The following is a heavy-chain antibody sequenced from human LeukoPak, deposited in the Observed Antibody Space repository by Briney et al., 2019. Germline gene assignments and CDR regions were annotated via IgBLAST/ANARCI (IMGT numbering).Heavy chain of an antibody. CDR2: IYYSGST. V-gene: IGHV4-59*12. D-gene: IGHD2-15*01. CDR1: GGSISSYY. Sequence: SETLSLTCTVSGGSISSYYWSWIRQPPGKGLEWIGYIYYSGSTNYNPSLKSRVTISVDTSKNQFSLKLSSVTAADTAVYYCARDTLVVVAATRGNWFDPWGQGTLVTVSS. J-gene: IGHJ5*02. CDR3: ARDTLVVVAATRGNWFDP.